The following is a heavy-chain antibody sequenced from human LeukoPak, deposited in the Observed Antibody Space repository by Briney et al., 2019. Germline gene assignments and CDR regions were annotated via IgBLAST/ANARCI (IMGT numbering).Heavy chain of an antibody. V-gene: IGHV3-7*01. D-gene: IGHD3-22*01. CDR2: IKQDGSEK. J-gene: IGHJ4*02. CDR3: AREGSSGLDY. CDR1: GFTFRSYW. Sequence: GGSLILSCAASGFTFRSYWMSWVRQAPGKGLEWVANIKQDGSEKYYVDSVKGRFTISRDNAKNSLYLQMNSLRAEDTAVYYCAREGSSGLDYWGQGTLVTVSS.